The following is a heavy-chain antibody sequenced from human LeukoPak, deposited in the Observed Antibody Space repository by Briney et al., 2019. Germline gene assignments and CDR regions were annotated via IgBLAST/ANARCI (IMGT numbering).Heavy chain of an antibody. Sequence: ASVKVSCKASGYTFTSYDINWVRQATGQGLEWMGWVNPNSGNTGYAQKFQGRVTMTRNTSISTAYMELSSLRSEDTAVYYCARARRGSSGRGWFDPWGQGTLVTVSS. J-gene: IGHJ5*02. V-gene: IGHV1-8*01. CDR1: GYTFTSYD. CDR2: VNPNSGNT. CDR3: ARARRGSSGRGWFDP. D-gene: IGHD6-19*01.